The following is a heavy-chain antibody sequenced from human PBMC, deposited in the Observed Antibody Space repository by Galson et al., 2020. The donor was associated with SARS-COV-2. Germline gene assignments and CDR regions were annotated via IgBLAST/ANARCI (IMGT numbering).Heavy chain of an antibody. CDR2: ISSSRSYT. D-gene: IGHD2-21*01. CDR3: ARGSHCINGICKGDHFDL. CDR1: GLTLSDYY. J-gene: IGHJ4*02. Sequence: GGSLRLSCEASGLTLSDYYMNWIRQAPGKGLEWVSYISSSRSYTNYADSVKGRFTISKDSAKKSLYLQMSSLRAEDTAVYYCARGSHCINGICKGDHFDLWGQGTLVSVSS. V-gene: IGHV3-11*06.